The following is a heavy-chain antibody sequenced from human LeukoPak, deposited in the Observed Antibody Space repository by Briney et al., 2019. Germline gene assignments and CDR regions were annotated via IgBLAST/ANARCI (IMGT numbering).Heavy chain of an antibody. CDR1: GFTFSSYS. D-gene: IGHD3-3*01. V-gene: IGHV3-21*01. J-gene: IGHJ4*02. CDR2: ISSSSSYI. CDR3: ARDLNPIFGVVIIGY. Sequence: PGGSLRLSCAASGFTFSSYSMNWVRQAPGKGLEWVSSISSSSSYIYYADSVKGRFTISRDNAKNSLYLQMNSLRAEDTAVYYCARDLNPIFGVVIIGYWGQGTLVTVSS.